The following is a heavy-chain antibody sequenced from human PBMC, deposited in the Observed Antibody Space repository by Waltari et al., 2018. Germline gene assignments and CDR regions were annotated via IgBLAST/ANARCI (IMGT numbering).Heavy chain of an antibody. V-gene: IGHV4-38-2*01. Sequence: QVQLQESGPGLVKPSETLSLTCAVSGYSLSSGYYWGWIRQPPGKGLEWIGSIYHSGSTYYNPSLKSRVTISVDTSKNQFSLKLSSVTAADTAVYYCARHRAVAGYDAFDIWGQGTMVTVSS. J-gene: IGHJ3*02. CDR1: GYSLSSGYY. CDR3: ARHRAVAGYDAFDI. D-gene: IGHD6-19*01. CDR2: IYHSGST.